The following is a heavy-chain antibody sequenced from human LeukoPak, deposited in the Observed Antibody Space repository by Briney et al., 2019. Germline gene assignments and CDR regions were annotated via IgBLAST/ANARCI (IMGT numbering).Heavy chain of an antibody. Sequence: SETLSLTCAVYGGSFSGYYWSWIRQPPGKGLEWIGEINHSGSTHYNPSLKSRVTISGDTSKNQFSLKLTSVTAADTAVYYCARHLRYGSGSQYYFDYWSQGIPVTVSP. J-gene: IGHJ4*02. CDR3: ARHLRYGSGSQYYFDY. CDR1: GGSFSGYY. V-gene: IGHV4-34*01. D-gene: IGHD3-10*01. CDR2: INHSGST.